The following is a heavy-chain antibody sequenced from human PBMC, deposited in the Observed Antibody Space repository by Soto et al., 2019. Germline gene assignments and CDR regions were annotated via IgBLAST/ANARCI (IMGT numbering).Heavy chain of an antibody. CDR2: VNPNGGST. CDR1: GYTFTNFY. V-gene: IGHV1-46*01. Sequence: QVQLVQSGAEVKEPGASVKISCKGSGYTFTNFYIHWVRQAPGQGLEWMGIVNPNGGSTNYAQNFMGRITISRDTSTSTVYMDLSSLRSEDTAVYYCARGLASGDYWGQGTLVTVSS. J-gene: IGHJ4*02. CDR3: ARGLASGDY. D-gene: IGHD6-6*01.